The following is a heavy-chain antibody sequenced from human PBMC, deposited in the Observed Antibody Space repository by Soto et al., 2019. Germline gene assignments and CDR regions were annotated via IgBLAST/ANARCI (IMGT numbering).Heavy chain of an antibody. Sequence: EVQLFEAGGDLIQPGGSLRLSCAASGFTFSSYTMTWVRQAPGKGLEWVSAINGGGGSTYYADSVKGRFTISRDNSKDTLYPQMNSLRAEDTAVDYCAKDKVCSGGSCYDDYGGQGTLVTVSS. CDR1: GFTFSSYT. V-gene: IGHV3-23*01. J-gene: IGHJ4*02. D-gene: IGHD2-15*01. CDR3: AKDKVCSGGSCYDDY. CDR2: INGGGGST.